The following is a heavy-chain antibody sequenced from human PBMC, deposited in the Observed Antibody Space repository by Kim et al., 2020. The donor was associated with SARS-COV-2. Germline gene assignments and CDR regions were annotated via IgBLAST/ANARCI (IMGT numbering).Heavy chain of an antibody. CDR2: ISGSGGNT. V-gene: IGHV3-23*01. CDR1: GFTFSSHA. Sequence: GGSLRLSCAATGFTFSSHAMSWVRQAPGKGLEWVSAISGSGGNTYYAASVRGRFAVSRDNSQNKLFLQMNSLRAGDTAVYYCAKEMPGSGTPYLDYWGQG. CDR3: AKEMPGSGTPYLDY. J-gene: IGHJ4*02. D-gene: IGHD2-15*01.